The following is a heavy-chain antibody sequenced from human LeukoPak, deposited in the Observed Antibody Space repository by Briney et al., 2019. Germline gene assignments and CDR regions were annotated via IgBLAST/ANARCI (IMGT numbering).Heavy chain of an antibody. D-gene: IGHD5-18*01. CDR3: ARGGETLVDTAMPYYYYYMDV. J-gene: IGHJ6*03. Sequence: SETLSLTCTVSGGSISCYYWSWLRQPPAPALSWFGYIYYSGSTNYNPSLKSRVTISVDTSKNQFSLKLSSVTAADTAVYYCARGGETLVDTAMPYYYYYMDVWGKGTTVTVSS. V-gene: IGHV4-59*01. CDR1: GGSISCYY. CDR2: IYYSGST.